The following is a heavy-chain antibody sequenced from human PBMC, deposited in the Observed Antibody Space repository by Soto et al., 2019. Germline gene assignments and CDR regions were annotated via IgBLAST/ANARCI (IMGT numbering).Heavy chain of an antibody. Sequence: ASVKVSCKVSGYTLTELSMHWVRQAPGKGLEWMGGFDPEDGETIYAQKFQGRVTMTEDTSTDTAYMELSSLRSEDTAVYYCATRSDIVATIAWFDPWGQGTLVTVSS. J-gene: IGHJ5*02. D-gene: IGHD5-12*01. CDR2: FDPEDGET. CDR3: ATRSDIVATIAWFDP. CDR1: GYTLTELS. V-gene: IGHV1-24*01.